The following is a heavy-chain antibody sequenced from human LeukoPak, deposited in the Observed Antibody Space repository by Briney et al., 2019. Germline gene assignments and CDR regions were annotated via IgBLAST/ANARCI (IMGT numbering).Heavy chain of an antibody. Sequence: GSLRLSCAASGFTFSSYAMGLVRQAPGEGLEWVSAICGSGGSTYYADSVKGRFTISRDNSKNTLYLQMNSLRAEDTAVYYCAKPMEEEWGLLGDWFDPWGQGTLVTVSS. V-gene: IGHV3-23*01. J-gene: IGHJ5*02. CDR2: ICGSGGST. D-gene: IGHD1-26*01. CDR3: AKPMEEEWGLLGDWFDP. CDR1: GFTFSSYA.